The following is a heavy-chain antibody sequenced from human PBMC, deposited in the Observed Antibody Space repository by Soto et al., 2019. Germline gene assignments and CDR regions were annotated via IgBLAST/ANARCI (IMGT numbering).Heavy chain of an antibody. D-gene: IGHD1-7*01. Sequence: GEALKISCKGSGYSFTSNWIGCVRQMPGKGLEWMGIIYPSDSDTRYSPSFQGQVTISADKSISTAYLQWSSLKASDTAMYYCARPPSGTTSFFDSWGQGTLVTVSS. V-gene: IGHV5-51*01. CDR2: IYPSDSDT. CDR3: ARPPSGTTSFFDS. J-gene: IGHJ4*02. CDR1: GYSFTSNW.